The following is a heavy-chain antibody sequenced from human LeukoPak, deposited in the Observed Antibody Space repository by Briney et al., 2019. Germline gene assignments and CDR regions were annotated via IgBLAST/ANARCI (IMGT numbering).Heavy chain of an antibody. CDR3: ARSPSVGYSKNAFDI. V-gene: IGHV3-21*01. D-gene: IGHD4-11*01. J-gene: IGHJ3*02. Sequence: GGSLRLSCAASGFTFSSYSMNWVRQAPGKGREWVSSISSSSSYIYYADSVKGRFTISRDNAKNSLYLQMNSLRAEDTAVYYCARSPSVGYSKNAFDIWGQGTMVTVSS. CDR2: ISSSSSYI. CDR1: GFTFSSYS.